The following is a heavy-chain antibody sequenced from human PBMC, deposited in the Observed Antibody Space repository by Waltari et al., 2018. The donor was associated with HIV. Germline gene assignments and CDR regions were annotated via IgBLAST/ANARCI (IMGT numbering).Heavy chain of an antibody. J-gene: IGHJ6*02. D-gene: IGHD1-7*01. CDR3: ARDRARTTDYYYYGMDV. Sequence: QVQLVQSGAEVKKPGASVKVSCKASGYTFTGYYMHWVRQAPGKGREWRGWTNPNSGGTNYAQKFQGRVTRTRDTSISTAYMELSRLRSDDTAVYYCARDRARTTDYYYYGMDVWGQGTTVTVSS. CDR1: GYTFTGYY. CDR2: TNPNSGGT. V-gene: IGHV1-2*02.